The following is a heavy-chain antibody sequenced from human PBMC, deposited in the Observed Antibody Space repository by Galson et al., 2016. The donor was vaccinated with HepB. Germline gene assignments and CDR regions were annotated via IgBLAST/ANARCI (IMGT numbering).Heavy chain of an antibody. Sequence: GTFDTYDFNWIRQAPGQGLEWMGGIIPLFGTAKYAQNFQGRVTIIADESTSSVYMDLSSLRSDDTALYYCARGQLGHCSSTTCPFDYWGQGTLVTVSS. D-gene: IGHD2-2*01. CDR3: ARGQLGHCSSTTCPFDY. J-gene: IGHJ4*02. CDR2: IIPLFGTA. CDR1: GTFDTYD. V-gene: IGHV1-69*01.